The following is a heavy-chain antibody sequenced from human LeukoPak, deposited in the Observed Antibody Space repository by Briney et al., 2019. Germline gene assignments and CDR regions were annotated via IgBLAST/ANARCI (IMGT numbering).Heavy chain of an antibody. J-gene: IGHJ5*02. CDR2: INSDGSIT. CDR1: GFTFSSEW. Sequence: GGSLRLSCAASGFTFSSEWMHWVRQDPGKGLVWVSHINSDGSITTYADSVKGRFTISRDNAKNTLYLQMNSLRAEDTAVYYCAREKVGYCSGANCQNWFDPWGQGTLVTVSS. CDR3: AREKVGYCSGANCQNWFDP. V-gene: IGHV3-74*01. D-gene: IGHD2-15*01.